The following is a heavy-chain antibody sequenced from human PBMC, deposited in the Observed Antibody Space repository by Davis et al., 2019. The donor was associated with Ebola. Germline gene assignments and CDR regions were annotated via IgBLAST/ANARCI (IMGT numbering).Heavy chain of an antibody. D-gene: IGHD5-18*01. CDR1: GGSISSYY. V-gene: IGHV4-34*01. CDR3: ARSGWGYSYGSYGDWFDP. Sequence: PSETLSLTCTVSGGSISSYYWSWIRQPPGKGLEWIGEINHSGSTNYNPSLKSRVTISVDTSKNQFSLKLSSVTAADTAVYYCARSGWGYSYGSYGDWFDPWGQGTLVTVSS. J-gene: IGHJ5*02. CDR2: INHSGST.